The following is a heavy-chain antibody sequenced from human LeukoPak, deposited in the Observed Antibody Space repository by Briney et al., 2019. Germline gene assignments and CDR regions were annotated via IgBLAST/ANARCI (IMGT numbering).Heavy chain of an antibody. J-gene: IGHJ2*01. D-gene: IGHD3-9*01. CDR2: IYYNGQT. V-gene: IGHV4-59*08. CDR3: ARIHLYYDILKTRYFDL. CDR1: ADSITSYY. Sequence: SETLSLTCIVSADSITSYYWSWIRQPPGKGLEWIGYIYYNGQTNYNPSLKSRVSISVDTSKNQFSLQVISVTAADTAVYFCARIHLYYDILKTRYFDLWGRGTLVTVSS.